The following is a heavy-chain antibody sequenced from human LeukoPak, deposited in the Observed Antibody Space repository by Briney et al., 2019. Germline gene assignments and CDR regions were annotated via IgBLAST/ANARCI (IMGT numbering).Heavy chain of an antibody. J-gene: IGHJ6*02. CDR3: ARKFNGMDV. CDR1: GFTVSSIH. CDR2: LYSAGTT. Sequence: GGSLRLSCAASGFTVSSIHMSWVRQAPGKGLEWVSVLYSAGTTCYADSVKGRFIISRDNSKNTLYLQMNSLGAEDTALYYCARKFNGMDVWGQGTTVTVSS. V-gene: IGHV3-66*01.